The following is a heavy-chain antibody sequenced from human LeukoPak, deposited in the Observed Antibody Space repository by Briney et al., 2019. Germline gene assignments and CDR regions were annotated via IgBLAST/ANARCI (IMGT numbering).Heavy chain of an antibody. V-gene: IGHV4-59*01. J-gene: IGHJ2*01. CDR2: IYYSGST. Sequence: SETLSLTCTVSGGSISSYYWSWIRQPPGKGLEWIGYIYYSGSTNYNPSLKSRVTISVDTSKNQFSLKLSSGTAADTAVYYCARVPYGDYEGWYFDLWGRGTLVTVSS. CDR3: ARVPYGDYEGWYFDL. CDR1: GGSISSYY. D-gene: IGHD4-17*01.